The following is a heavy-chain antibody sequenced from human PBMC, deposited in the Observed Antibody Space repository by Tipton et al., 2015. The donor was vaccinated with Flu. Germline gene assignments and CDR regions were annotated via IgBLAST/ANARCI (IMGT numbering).Heavy chain of an antibody. J-gene: IGHJ6*03. Sequence: LRLSCSVSGDSMTTYYWSWIRQIPGRGLEWMGYMSDSGNTNYTPSLKSRLTISIDMSTNQFSLKLNSVTAADTAVYYCVRHLRTVYPPYMDVWGQGTTVTVSS. CDR3: VRHLRTVYPPYMDV. CDR1: GDSMTTYY. V-gene: IGHV4-59*08. CDR2: MSDSGNT. D-gene: IGHD1-14*01.